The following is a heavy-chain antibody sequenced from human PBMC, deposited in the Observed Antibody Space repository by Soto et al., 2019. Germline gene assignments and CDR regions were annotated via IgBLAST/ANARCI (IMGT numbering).Heavy chain of an antibody. CDR1: GGSISSYY. D-gene: IGHD3-3*01. CDR2: IYTSGST. V-gene: IGHV4-4*07. CDR3: ARSNYDFWSGCYDY. J-gene: IGHJ4*02. Sequence: SETLSLTCTVSGGSISSYYWSWIRQPAGKGLEWIGRIYTSGSTNYNPSLKSRVTMSVDTSKNQFSLKLSSVTAADTAVYYCARSNYDFWSGCYDYWGQGTLVTVSS.